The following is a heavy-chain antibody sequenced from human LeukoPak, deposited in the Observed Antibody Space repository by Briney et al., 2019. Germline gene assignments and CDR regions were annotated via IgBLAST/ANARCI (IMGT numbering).Heavy chain of an antibody. V-gene: IGHV1-2*02. J-gene: IGHJ5*02. CDR1: EYTFTGYY. D-gene: IGHD2-2*01. CDR2: INPNSGGT. Sequence: LVKLCCKDSEYTFTGYYMHRVGQAPGQGLERMGWINPNSGGTNYAQKFQGRVTMTRDTSISTAYMELSRLRSDDTAVYYCARDPVDCSSTSCPYNWFDPWGQGTLVTVSS. CDR3: ARDPVDCSSTSCPYNWFDP.